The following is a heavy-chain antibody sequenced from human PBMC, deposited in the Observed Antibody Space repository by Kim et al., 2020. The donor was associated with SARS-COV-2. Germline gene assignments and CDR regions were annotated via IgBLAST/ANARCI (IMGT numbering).Heavy chain of an antibody. CDR2: ISYTGST. Sequence: SETLSLTCTVSGGSISSNPYYWAWIRQPPGKGLEWIGSISYTGSTTYDASLQSRVSLSVDTSKNQFSLRLTSVTAADTAVYYCARDHESGYTTSWSLGYWFDPWGQGTLVTVSS. CDR1: GGSISSNPYY. V-gene: IGHV4-39*02. J-gene: IGHJ5*02. D-gene: IGHD6-13*01. CDR3: ARDHESGYTTSWSLGYWFDP.